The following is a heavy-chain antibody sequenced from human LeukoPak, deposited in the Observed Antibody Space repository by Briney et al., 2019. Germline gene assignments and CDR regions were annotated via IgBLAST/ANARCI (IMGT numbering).Heavy chain of an antibody. V-gene: IGHV1-2*02. J-gene: IGHJ6*03. CDR2: INPNSGDT. CDR1: GYTFTGYY. CDR3: ARDGKSSPYYYYYYMDV. Sequence: ASVKVSCKASGYTFTGYYMHWVRQAPGQRLEWMGWINPNSGDTNYAQKFQGRVTMTRDTSISTAYMELSRLRSDDTAVYYCARDGKSSPYYYYYYMDVWGKGTTVTVSS.